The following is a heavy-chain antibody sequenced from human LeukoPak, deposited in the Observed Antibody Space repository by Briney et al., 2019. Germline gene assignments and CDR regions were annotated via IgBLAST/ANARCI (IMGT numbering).Heavy chain of an antibody. CDR1: GYTFTGYY. V-gene: IGHV1-2*02. D-gene: IGHD1-26*01. Sequence: ASVKVSRKASGYTFTGYYMHWVRQAPGQGLEWMGWINPNSGGTNYAQKFQGRVTMTRDTSISTAYMELSRLRSDDTAVYYCARGERPKLTGATGGDYWGQGTLVTVSS. CDR2: INPNSGGT. J-gene: IGHJ4*02. CDR3: ARGERPKLTGATGGDY.